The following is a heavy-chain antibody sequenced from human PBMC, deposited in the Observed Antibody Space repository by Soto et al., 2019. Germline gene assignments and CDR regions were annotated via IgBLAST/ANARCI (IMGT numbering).Heavy chain of an antibody. D-gene: IGHD3-22*01. Sequence: QVQLQESGPGLVRPSQTLSLTCTVSGGSINTGGSYWNWIRQHPGKGLEWIGYISYSGTTFYNLSLRSRVTISLDTSKNLFLLKLSSVTAADTAVYYCARETPLDYDTAGSYYWSWFDPWGQGTLVTVSS. V-gene: IGHV4-31*03. CDR3: ARETPLDYDTAGSYYWSWFDP. CDR1: GGSINTGGSY. J-gene: IGHJ5*02. CDR2: ISYSGTT.